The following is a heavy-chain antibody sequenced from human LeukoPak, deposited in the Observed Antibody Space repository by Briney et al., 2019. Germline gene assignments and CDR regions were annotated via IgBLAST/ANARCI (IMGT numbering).Heavy chain of an antibody. D-gene: IGHD3-22*01. J-gene: IGHJ4*02. V-gene: IGHV4-34*01. Sequence: EPSETLSLTCAVYGGSFSGYYWSWIRQPPGKRLEWIGEINHSGSTNYNPSLKSRVTISVDTSKNQFSLKLSSVTAADTAVYYCASRGGNYYDSSGNDYWGQGTLVTVSS. CDR1: GGSFSGYY. CDR2: INHSGST. CDR3: ASRGGNYYDSSGNDY.